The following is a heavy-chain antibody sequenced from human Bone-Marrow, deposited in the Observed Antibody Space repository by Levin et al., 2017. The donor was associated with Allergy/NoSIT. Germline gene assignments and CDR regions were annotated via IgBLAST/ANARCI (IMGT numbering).Heavy chain of an antibody. J-gene: IGHJ4*02. V-gene: IGHV4-30-4*01. D-gene: IGHD5-18*01. CDR1: GGSISSGDYY. CDR3: ARHRGYSHGPRFDY. Sequence: SQTLSPTCTVSGGSISSGDYYWNWIRQPPGKGLEWIGYIYYSGSTYYNPSLKSRLTMSIDTSKTQFSLKLTSVTAADTAVYYCARHRGYSHGPRFDYWGQGTLVSVSS. CDR2: IYYSGST.